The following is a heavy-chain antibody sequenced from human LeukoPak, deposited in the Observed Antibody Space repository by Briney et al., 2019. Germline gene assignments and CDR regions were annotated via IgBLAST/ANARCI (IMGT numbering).Heavy chain of an antibody. CDR2: ISGSGATT. Sequence: QAGGSLRLSCAASGFTFSDNAMTWVRQAPGKGLEWVSAISGSGATTYYADSVKGRFTFSRDNSNNTLYLQMNSLRAEDTAIYYCAKDMVMLGTSSFDYWGQGTLVTVSS. CDR3: AKDMVMLGTSSFDY. V-gene: IGHV3-23*01. CDR1: GFTFSDNA. J-gene: IGHJ4*02. D-gene: IGHD1-7*01.